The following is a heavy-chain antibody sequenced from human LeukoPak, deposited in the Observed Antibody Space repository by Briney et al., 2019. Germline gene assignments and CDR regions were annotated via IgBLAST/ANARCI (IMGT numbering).Heavy chain of an antibody. CDR1: GGSNSSGSYY. CDR3: ARDVIYCSSTSCSED. V-gene: IGHV4-61*02. J-gene: IGHJ4*02. D-gene: IGHD2-2*01. Sequence: SQTLSLTCTVSGGSNSSGSYYWSWIRQPAGEGLEWIGRIYTSGSTNYNPSPKSRVTISVDTSKNQFSLKLSSVTAADTAVYYCARDVIYCSSTSCSEDWGQGTLVTVSS. CDR2: IYTSGST.